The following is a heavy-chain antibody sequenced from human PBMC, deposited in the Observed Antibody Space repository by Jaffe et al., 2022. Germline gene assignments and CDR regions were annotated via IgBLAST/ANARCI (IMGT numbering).Heavy chain of an antibody. Sequence: QLQLQESGPGLVKPSETLSLTCTVSGGSISSSSYYWGWIRQPPGKGLEWIGSIYYSGSTYYNPSLKSRVTISVDTSKNQFSLKLSSVTAADTAVYYCARLQEDYGDILYFDYWGQGTLVTVSS. CDR2: IYYSGST. CDR3: ARLQEDYGDILYFDY. V-gene: IGHV4-39*01. D-gene: IGHD4-17*01. CDR1: GGSISSSSYY. J-gene: IGHJ4*02.